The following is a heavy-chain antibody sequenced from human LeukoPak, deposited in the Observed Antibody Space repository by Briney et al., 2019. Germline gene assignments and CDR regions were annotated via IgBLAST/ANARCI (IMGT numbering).Heavy chain of an antibody. J-gene: IGHJ4*02. CDR3: AKDHEQWLGQDYFDY. D-gene: IGHD6-19*01. Sequence: GRSLRLSCAASGFTFSSYGMHWVRQAPGKRLEWVAVIWYDGSNKYYADSVKGRFTISRDNSKNTLYLQMNSLRAEDTAAYYCAKDHEQWLGQDYFDYWGQGTLVTVSS. V-gene: IGHV3-33*06. CDR1: GFTFSSYG. CDR2: IWYDGSNK.